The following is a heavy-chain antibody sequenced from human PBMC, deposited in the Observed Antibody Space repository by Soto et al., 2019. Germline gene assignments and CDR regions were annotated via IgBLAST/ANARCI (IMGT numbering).Heavy chain of an antibody. CDR2: ISAYNGNT. Sequence: QVHLVQSGAEVKMPGASVKVSCKASGFTFTSYAFTWVRQAPGQGLEWMGWISAYNGNTNYARNFRGRVTMTTDSSTSTVYMELASLTSDDTAVYFCARDFTGWPPDGVDSWGQGTRVSVSA. V-gene: IGHV1-18*01. D-gene: IGHD3-16*01. CDR1: GFTFTSYA. CDR3: ARDFTGWPPDGVDS. J-gene: IGHJ4*02.